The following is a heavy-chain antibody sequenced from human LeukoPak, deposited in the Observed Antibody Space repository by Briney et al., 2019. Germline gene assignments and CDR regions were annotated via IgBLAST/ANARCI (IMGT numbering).Heavy chain of an antibody. D-gene: IGHD3-3*01. Sequence: GRSLRLSCAASGFTFDDYAMHWVRQAPGKGLEWVSGISWNSGSIGYADSVKGRFTISRDNAKNSLYLQMNSLRAEDTALYYCARPYYPSSGYHDAFDIWGQGTMVTVSS. CDR1: GFTFDDYA. CDR2: ISWNSGSI. V-gene: IGHV3-9*01. CDR3: ARPYYPSSGYHDAFDI. J-gene: IGHJ3*02.